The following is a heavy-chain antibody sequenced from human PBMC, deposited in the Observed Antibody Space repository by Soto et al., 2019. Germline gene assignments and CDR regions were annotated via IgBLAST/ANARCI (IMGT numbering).Heavy chain of an antibody. CDR2: INPNSGCT. Sequence: ASVKVSCKASGYTFTGYYMHWVLQGPGQGLEWMGGINPNSGCTNFARKFQGRVTMTRDTSISTAYMDLSSLRSDDTDVYYCARDSHYLGSSGYYQGAHDYWGQGTLVTVSS. D-gene: IGHD3-22*01. J-gene: IGHJ4*02. V-gene: IGHV1-2*02. CDR1: GYTFTGYY. CDR3: ARDSHYLGSSGYYQGAHDY.